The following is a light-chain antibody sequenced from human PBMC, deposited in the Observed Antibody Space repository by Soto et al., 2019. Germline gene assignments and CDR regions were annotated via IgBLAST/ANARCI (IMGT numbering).Light chain of an antibody. Sequence: QSALAQPASVSGSPGQSITISCTGTSSDVGGYNYVSWYQQHPGKAPKLMIYEVNYRPSGVSNRFSGSKPGNTASLTISGVQAEDEADYYCSAYTSSSSHYVFGTGTKATVL. V-gene: IGLV2-14*01. J-gene: IGLJ1*01. CDR3: SAYTSSSSHYV. CDR1: SSDVGGYNY. CDR2: EVN.